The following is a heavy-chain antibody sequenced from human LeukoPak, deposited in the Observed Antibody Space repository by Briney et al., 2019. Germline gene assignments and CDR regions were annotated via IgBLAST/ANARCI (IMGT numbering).Heavy chain of an antibody. CDR2: IYYSGST. D-gene: IGHD3-9*01. Sequence: SETLSLTCTVSGGSISSYYWSWIRQPPGKGLEWIGYIYYSGSTNYNPSLKSRVTISVDTSKNQFSLKLSSVTAADTAVYCCARALAGYDEWGDAFDIWGQGTMVTVSS. CDR1: GGSISSYY. V-gene: IGHV4-59*01. J-gene: IGHJ3*02. CDR3: ARALAGYDEWGDAFDI.